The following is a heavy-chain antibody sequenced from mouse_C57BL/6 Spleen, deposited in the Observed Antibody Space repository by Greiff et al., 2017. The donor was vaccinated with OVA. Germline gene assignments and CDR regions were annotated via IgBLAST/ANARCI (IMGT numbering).Heavy chain of an antibody. CDR3: TSSRQLRLRCYFDY. V-gene: IGHV1-5*01. D-gene: IGHD3-2*02. J-gene: IGHJ2*01. CDR2: IHPGNCDT. CDR1: GYTFTSYW. Sequence: EVQLQQSGTVLARPGASVKMSCKTSGYTFTSYWMHWVKQRPGQGLEWIGAIHPGNCDTSYNQKFKGKAKLTAVTSASTAYMELSSLTHETSAVYYCTSSRQLRLRCYFDYWGQGTTLTVSA.